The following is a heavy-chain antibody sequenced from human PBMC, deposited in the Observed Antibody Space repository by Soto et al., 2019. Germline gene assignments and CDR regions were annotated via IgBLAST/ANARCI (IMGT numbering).Heavy chain of an antibody. CDR1: GFTFSSYW. CDR3: ARVDTAMVWHGYYYYMDV. D-gene: IGHD5-18*01. CDR2: IKQDGSEK. V-gene: IGHV3-7*01. J-gene: IGHJ6*03. Sequence: GGSLRLSCAASGFTFSSYWMSWVRQAPGKGLEWVANIKQDGSEKYYVDSVKGRFTISRDNTKNSLYLQMNSRRTEDTAVYYCARVDTAMVWHGYYYYMDVWGKGTTVTVSS.